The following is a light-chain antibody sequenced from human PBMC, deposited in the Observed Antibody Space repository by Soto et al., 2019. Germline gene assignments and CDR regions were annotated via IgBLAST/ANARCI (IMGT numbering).Light chain of an antibody. Sequence: EIVMTQSPATLSVSPGGRATLSCRASQSISSNLAWYQQKPGRAPRLLMFRTSSRATGFPARFSGSGSGTEFNLTISSLQSEDFGVYYCQQYNNWPRATFGGGTKVDIK. CDR2: RTS. V-gene: IGKV3-15*01. CDR3: QQYNNWPRAT. J-gene: IGKJ4*01. CDR1: QSISSN.